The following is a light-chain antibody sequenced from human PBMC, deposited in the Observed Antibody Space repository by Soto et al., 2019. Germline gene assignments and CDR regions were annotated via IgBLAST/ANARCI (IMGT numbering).Light chain of an antibody. Sequence: EIVLTQSPGTLSLSPGERATLSCSASQTGGSNYLAWYQQKPGQAPRLLIYGASSRATGIPDRFSGSGSGTDFTLTISRLESEDFAVYYCQQYAISPPFTFAQGTKLETK. CDR1: QTGGSNY. V-gene: IGKV3-20*01. J-gene: IGKJ2*01. CDR3: QQYAISPPFT. CDR2: GAS.